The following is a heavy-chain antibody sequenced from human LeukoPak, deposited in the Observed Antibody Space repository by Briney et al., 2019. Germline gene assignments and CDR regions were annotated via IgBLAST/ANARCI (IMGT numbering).Heavy chain of an antibody. Sequence: SETQSLTCTVSGGPVSSYYWSWIRQPAGKGLEWIGRIYTSGSTNYNPSLESRVTMSVDTSKNQFSLKLRSVTAADTAVYYCARGISGTSSRYYYYYMDVWGKGTRSPSP. CDR2: IYTSGST. V-gene: IGHV4-4*07. D-gene: IGHD6-6*01. J-gene: IGHJ6*03. CDR3: ARGISGTSSRYYYYYMDV. CDR1: GGPVSSYY.